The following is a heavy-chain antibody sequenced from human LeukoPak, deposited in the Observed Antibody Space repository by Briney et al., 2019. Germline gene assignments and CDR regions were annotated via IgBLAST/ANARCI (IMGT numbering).Heavy chain of an antibody. CDR1: GGSISPYY. V-gene: IGHV4-59*13. CDR2: IYYSGGT. D-gene: IGHD6-13*01. CDR3: ARRAAAVGTYYMDV. J-gene: IGHJ6*03. Sequence: SETLSLTCTVSGGSISPYYWNGIRQPPGKGLEWIGYIYYSGGTNYNASLTSRVTISVDTSQNQFSLRLSSLTAADTAVYYCARRAAAVGTYYMDVWGKGTTVTVSS.